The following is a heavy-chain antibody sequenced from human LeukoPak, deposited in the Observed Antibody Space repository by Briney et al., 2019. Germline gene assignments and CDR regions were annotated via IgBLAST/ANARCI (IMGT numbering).Heavy chain of an antibody. V-gene: IGHV3-74*01. CDR1: GFTFSSYA. CDR3: ARRYCGGGSCHFDY. J-gene: IGHJ4*02. D-gene: IGHD2-15*01. Sequence: PGGSLRLSCAASGFTFSSYAMNWVRQAPGKGLVWVSHISRDGSGSSYADSVKGRFTISRDNARSTLSLQMDSLSAEDTAVYYCARRYCGGGSCHFDYWGQGTLVTVSS. CDR2: ISRDGSGS.